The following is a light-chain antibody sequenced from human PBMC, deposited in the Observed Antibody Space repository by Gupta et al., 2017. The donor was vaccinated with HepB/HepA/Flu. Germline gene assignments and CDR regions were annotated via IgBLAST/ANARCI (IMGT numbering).Light chain of an antibody. CDR3: QQYGSSPVT. CDR2: GAS. Sequence: EFVXTQSXDTLSLSPGERATLSCRASQSVNDYLAWYQQKPGQAPRLLIYGASSRATGIPDRFSGSGSGTDFTLTISRLEPEDFAVYYCQQYGSSPVTLGQGTRLEI. J-gene: IGKJ5*01. CDR1: QSVNDY. V-gene: IGKV3-20*01.